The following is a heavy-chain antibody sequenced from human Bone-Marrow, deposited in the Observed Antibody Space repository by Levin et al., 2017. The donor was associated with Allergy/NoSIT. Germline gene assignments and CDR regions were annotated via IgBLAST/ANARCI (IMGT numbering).Heavy chain of an antibody. CDR2: IIPVVNLT. Sequence: ASVKVSCRAFGGTLSSYPIGWLRQAPGQGLEWMGRIIPVVNLTNYAQRFQGRVTITADTSTTTAYMQLSRLTSQDTAIYYCARVRAAAGSGGYYFDSWGQGTLVTVSS. CDR3: ARVRAAAGSGGYYFDS. V-gene: IGHV1-69*04. D-gene: IGHD6-13*01. J-gene: IGHJ4*02. CDR1: GGTLSSYP.